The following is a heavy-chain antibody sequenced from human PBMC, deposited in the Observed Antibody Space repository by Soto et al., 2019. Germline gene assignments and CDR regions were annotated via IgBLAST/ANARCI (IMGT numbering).Heavy chain of an antibody. J-gene: IGHJ4*02. CDR3: ARDSGIAGADDY. CDR1: GFTFSGYS. CDR2: ISASSTTI. V-gene: IGHV3-48*02. Sequence: GGSLRLSCAGSGFTFSGYSLTWVRQAPGKGLEWVSYISASSTTIYYGDSVKGRFTISRDNAKRSLYLQMNSLRDEDTAVYYCARDSGIAGADDYWGQGTLVTVSS. D-gene: IGHD6-13*01.